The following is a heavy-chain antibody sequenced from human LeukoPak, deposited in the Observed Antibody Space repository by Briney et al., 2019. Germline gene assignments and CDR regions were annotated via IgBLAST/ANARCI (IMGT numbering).Heavy chain of an antibody. J-gene: IGHJ3*02. Sequence: SETLSLTCTVSGGSISSYYWSWIRQPPGKGLEWIGYIYYSGSTNYNPSLKSRVTISVDTSKNQFSLKLSSVTAADTAVYYCAGRGDSSSWYGAFDIWGQGTMVTVSS. V-gene: IGHV4-59*01. CDR3: AGRGDSSSWYGAFDI. D-gene: IGHD6-13*01. CDR2: IYYSGST. CDR1: GGSISSYY.